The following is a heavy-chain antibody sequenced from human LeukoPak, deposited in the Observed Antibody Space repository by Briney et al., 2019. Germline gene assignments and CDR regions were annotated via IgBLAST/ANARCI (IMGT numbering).Heavy chain of an antibody. V-gene: IGHV4-59*01. CDR2: IYYSGST. CDR3: ARGNGYNYY. D-gene: IGHD5-24*01. CDR1: GASMTNYY. J-gene: IGHJ4*02. Sequence: PETLSLTCTVSGASMTNYYWAWIRQPPGKGLEWIGYIYYSGSTNYNPSLKSRVTISVDTSKNQFSLKLSSVTAADTAVYYCARGNGYNYYWGQGTLVTVSS.